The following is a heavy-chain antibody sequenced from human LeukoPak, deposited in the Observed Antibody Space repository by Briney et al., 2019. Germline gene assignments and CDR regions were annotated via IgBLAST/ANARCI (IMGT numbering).Heavy chain of an antibody. D-gene: IGHD3-3*01. Sequence: PSETLSLTCTVSGGSISSYYWSWIRQPPGKGLEWIGYIYYSGSTNYNPSLKSRVTISVDTSKNQFSLKLSSVTAAGTAVYYCARDQNDFWTWGQGTLVTVPS. J-gene: IGHJ5*02. CDR1: GGSISSYY. CDR3: ARDQNDFWT. V-gene: IGHV4-59*01. CDR2: IYYSGST.